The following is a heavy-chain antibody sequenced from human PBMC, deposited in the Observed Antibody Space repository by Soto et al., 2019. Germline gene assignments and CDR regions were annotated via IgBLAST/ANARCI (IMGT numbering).Heavy chain of an antibody. Sequence: EVQLLESGGGLVQPGGSLRLSCAASGFTFSSYAMSWVRQAPGKGLEWVSSISTSGGSTYYADSVKGRFTISRDNSNNTPYLQMNSLRAEDTAVYYCAKDRDGAAAGPTKFYGMDVWGQGTTVTVSS. D-gene: IGHD6-13*01. J-gene: IGHJ6*02. CDR2: ISTSGGST. V-gene: IGHV3-23*01. CDR3: AKDRDGAAAGPTKFYGMDV. CDR1: GFTFSSYA.